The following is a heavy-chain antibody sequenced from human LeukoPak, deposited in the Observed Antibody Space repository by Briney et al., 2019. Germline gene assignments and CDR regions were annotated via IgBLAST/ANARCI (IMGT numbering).Heavy chain of an antibody. CDR3: ARGKRARDSRPLYYFDY. Sequence: VKVSCKASGYTFTGYYMHWVRQAPGQGLEWMGWINPNSGGTNYAQKFQGWVTMTRDTSISTAYMELSRLRSDDTAVYYCARGKRARDSRPLYYFDYWGQGTLVTVSS. CDR2: INPNSGGT. J-gene: IGHJ4*02. D-gene: IGHD3-22*01. V-gene: IGHV1-2*04. CDR1: GYTFTGYY.